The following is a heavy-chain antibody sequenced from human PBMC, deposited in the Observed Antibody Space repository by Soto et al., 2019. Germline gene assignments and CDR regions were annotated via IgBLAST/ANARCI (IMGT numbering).Heavy chain of an antibody. D-gene: IGHD1-1*01. CDR3: ARALQVAKGGFDP. V-gene: IGHV4-30-4*01. J-gene: IGHJ5*02. Sequence: PSETLSLTCTVSGGSISSGDYYWSWIRQPPGKGLEWIGYIYYSGSTYYNPSLKSRVTISVDTSKNQFSLKLSSVTAADTAVYYCARALQVAKGGFDPWGQGTLVTVSS. CDR2: IYYSGST. CDR1: GGSISSGDYY.